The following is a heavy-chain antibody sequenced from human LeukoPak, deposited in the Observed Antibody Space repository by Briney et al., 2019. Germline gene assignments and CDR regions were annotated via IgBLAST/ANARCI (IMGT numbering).Heavy chain of an antibody. CDR1: GYSFTSYW. D-gene: IGHD4-17*01. CDR3: ARTRKPTVTEPDY. CDR2: IYPGDSDT. V-gene: IGHV5-51*01. Sequence: GESLKISCKGSGYSFTSYWIGWVRQMPGKGLEWMGIIYPGDSDTRYSPSFQGRVTISADKSISTAYLQWSSLKASDTAMYYCARTRKPTVTEPDYWGQGTLVTVSS. J-gene: IGHJ4*02.